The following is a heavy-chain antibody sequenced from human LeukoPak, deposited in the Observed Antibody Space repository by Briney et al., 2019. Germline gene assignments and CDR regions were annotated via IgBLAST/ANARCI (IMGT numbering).Heavy chain of an antibody. CDR2: INGDGSST. D-gene: IGHD7-27*01. CDR3: ASDPDWGFDY. Sequence: GGSLRLSCAASGFTFSSYWMHWVRQAPGKGLVWVSRINGDGSSTSYADSVKGRFTISRDNAKNTLYLQMNSLRAEDTAVYYCASDPDWGFDYWGQGTLVTVSS. CDR1: GFTFSSYW. J-gene: IGHJ4*02. V-gene: IGHV3-74*01.